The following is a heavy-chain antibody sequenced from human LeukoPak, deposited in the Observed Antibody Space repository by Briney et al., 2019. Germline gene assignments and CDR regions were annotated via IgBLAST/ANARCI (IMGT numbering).Heavy chain of an antibody. CDR3: AREGSQPFYGMDV. D-gene: IGHD3-10*01. CDR2: IIPIFGTA. J-gene: IGHJ6*02. V-gene: IGHV1-69*13. CDR1: GGTFSSYA. Sequence: ASVKVSCTASGGTFSSYAISWVRQAPGQGLEWMGGIIPIFGTANYAQKFQGRVTITADESTSTAYMELSSLRSEDTAVYYCAREGSQPFYGMDVWGQGTTVTVSS.